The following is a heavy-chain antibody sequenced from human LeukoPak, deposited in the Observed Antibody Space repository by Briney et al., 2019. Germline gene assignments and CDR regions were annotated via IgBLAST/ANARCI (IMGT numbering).Heavy chain of an antibody. Sequence: PSETLSLTGTVSGGSISSYYWSWIRQPPGKGLEWIGYIYYSGSTNYNPSLKSRVTISVDTSKNQFSLKLSSVTAADTAVYYCARSPPMVVVVPAAMDVWGKGTTVTVSS. CDR3: ARSPPMVVVVPAAMDV. CDR1: GGSISSYY. CDR2: IYYSGST. D-gene: IGHD2-2*01. J-gene: IGHJ6*03. V-gene: IGHV4-59*01.